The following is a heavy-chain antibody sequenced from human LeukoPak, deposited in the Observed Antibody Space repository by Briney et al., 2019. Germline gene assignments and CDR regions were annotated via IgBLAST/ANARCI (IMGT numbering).Heavy chain of an antibody. V-gene: IGHV4-39*07. CDR2: IYYSGST. J-gene: IGHJ4*02. CDR1: GGSISSSSYH. D-gene: IGHD3-22*01. Sequence: SETLSLTCTVSGGSISSSSYHWGWIRQPPGKGLERIGSIYYSGSTYYNPSLKSRVTISVDTSKNQFSLKLSSVTAADTAVYYCARDHDSSGYYSFDYWGQGTLVTVSS. CDR3: ARDHDSSGYYSFDY.